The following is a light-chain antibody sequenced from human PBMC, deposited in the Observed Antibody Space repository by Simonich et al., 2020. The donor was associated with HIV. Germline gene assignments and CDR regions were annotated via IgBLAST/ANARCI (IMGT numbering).Light chain of an antibody. CDR2: EVS. V-gene: IGKV2-29*02. CDR3: MQGIQSPKT. Sequence: DIVMPQSPLSLPVTPGEPASISCRSSQSLLHSNGYNYLDWFLQKPGQSPQLLIYEVSSRFSGVTDRFTGSGSGTDFTLKISRVEAEDVGVDYGMQGIQSPKTFGQGTKLEI. CDR1: QSLLHSNGYNY. J-gene: IGKJ2*01.